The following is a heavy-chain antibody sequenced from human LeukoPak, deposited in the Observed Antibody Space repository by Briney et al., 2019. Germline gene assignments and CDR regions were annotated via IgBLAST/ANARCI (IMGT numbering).Heavy chain of an antibody. Sequence: KPGGSLRLSCVTLGFTFNLYTMNGVRQAPGKGLEGLSSITRSASLMYYADSVKGRFTISRDNARNSLYLQMNSLRDEDTAVYYCARSYYDNSGYYRHWGQGTLVSVSS. J-gene: IGHJ1*01. D-gene: IGHD3-22*01. CDR2: ITRSASLM. V-gene: IGHV3-21*01. CDR1: GFTFNLYT. CDR3: ARSYYDNSGYYRH.